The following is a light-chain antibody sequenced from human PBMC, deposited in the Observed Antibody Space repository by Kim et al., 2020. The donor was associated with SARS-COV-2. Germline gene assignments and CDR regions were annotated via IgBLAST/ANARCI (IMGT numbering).Light chain of an antibody. CDR2: DVR. CDR1: SRDVGGYDY. J-gene: IGLJ2*01. V-gene: IGLV2-14*03. CDR3: SSYTSSSSLEV. Sequence: QSITISCTGTSRDVGGYDYVSWYQQHPGKAPKLMIYDVRNRPSGVSNRFSGSKSGNTASLTISVLQVEDEADYYCSSYTSSSSLEVFGGGTKVTVL.